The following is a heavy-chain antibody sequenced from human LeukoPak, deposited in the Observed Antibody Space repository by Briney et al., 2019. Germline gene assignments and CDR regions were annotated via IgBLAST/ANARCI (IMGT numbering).Heavy chain of an antibody. CDR1: GFSFRSFE. CDR3: ARSTELSDPYFYYGMDV. D-gene: IGHD1-26*01. Sequence: PGGSLRLSCAASGFSFRSFEMSWVRQAPGKGLECIAYISSASGTIYHADSVKGRFIISRDNANNSLYLQMNSLRAGDTAIYYCARSTELSDPYFYYGMDVWGQGTTVTVSS. J-gene: IGHJ6*02. CDR2: ISSASGTI. V-gene: IGHV3-48*03.